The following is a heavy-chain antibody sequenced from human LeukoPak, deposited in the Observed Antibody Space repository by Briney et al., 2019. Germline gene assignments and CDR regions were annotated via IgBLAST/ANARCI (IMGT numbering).Heavy chain of an antibody. CDR1: GGSISSYY. V-gene: IGHV4-59*12. CDR3: ARESFLEFSGEDY. CDR2: IYYSGST. D-gene: IGHD3-3*01. Sequence: SETLSLTCTVSGGSISSYYWSWIRQPPGKGLEWIGYIYYSGSTNYNPSLKSRVTISVDTSENQFSLKLSSVTAADTAVYYCARESFLEFSGEDYWGQGTLVTVSS. J-gene: IGHJ4*02.